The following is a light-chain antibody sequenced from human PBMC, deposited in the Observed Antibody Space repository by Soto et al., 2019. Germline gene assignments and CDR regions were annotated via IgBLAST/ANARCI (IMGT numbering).Light chain of an antibody. J-gene: IGLJ2*01. CDR2: GND. V-gene: IGLV1-44*01. Sequence: QPVLTQPPSASGTPGQRVTISCSGSSSNIGGNIVNWYQQLPGTAPKLLIFGNDQRPSWVPDRFSGSKSGTSASLAISGLQSEDEANYYCAAWDERLNGVVFGGGTKQTVL. CDR1: SSNIGGNI. CDR3: AAWDERLNGVV.